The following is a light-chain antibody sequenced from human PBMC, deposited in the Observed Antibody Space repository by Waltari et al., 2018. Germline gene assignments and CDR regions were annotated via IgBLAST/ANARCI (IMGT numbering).Light chain of an antibody. J-gene: IGLJ7*01. Sequence: QSVLTQPPSVSAAPGQRVTISCSGGSSNIGNNYVSWSRQFPGTAPKLLIYEKNERPSGIRGRFSGARSGTSDTMDITGLQAGDEADYYCGTWDSSLSGAVFGGGTHLTVL. CDR1: SSNIGNNY. CDR2: EKN. CDR3: GTWDSSLSGAV. V-gene: IGLV1-51*02.